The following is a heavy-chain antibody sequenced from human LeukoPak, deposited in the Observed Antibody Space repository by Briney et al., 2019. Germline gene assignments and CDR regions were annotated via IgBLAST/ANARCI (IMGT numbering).Heavy chain of an antibody. Sequence: PSETLSLTCAVYVGSFSGYYWSWIRQSPGKGLDWIGEINHSGSTNYNPSLKSRVTISVDTSKNQFSLKLSAVTAADTAVYYCVREREGYFDLWGRGTLVTVSS. V-gene: IGHV4-34*01. CDR3: VREREGYFDL. J-gene: IGHJ2*01. CDR1: VGSFSGYY. CDR2: INHSGST.